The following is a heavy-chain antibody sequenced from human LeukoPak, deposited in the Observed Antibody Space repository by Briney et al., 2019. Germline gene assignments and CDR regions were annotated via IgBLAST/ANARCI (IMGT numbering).Heavy chain of an antibody. D-gene: IGHD3-9*01. CDR3: AKDRTAKNFDGYPYYFAA. J-gene: IGHJ4*02. V-gene: IGHV3-23*01. CDR2: ISGSGGTT. CDR1: GFTFSNYA. Sequence: GGSLRLSCAASGFTFSNYAMTWVRQAPGKGLEWVSGISGSGGTTYYADSVKGRFTISRDNSKHTLDLQMNSLRVEDTAIYYCAKDRTAKNFDGYPYYFAAWGPGTLVSV.